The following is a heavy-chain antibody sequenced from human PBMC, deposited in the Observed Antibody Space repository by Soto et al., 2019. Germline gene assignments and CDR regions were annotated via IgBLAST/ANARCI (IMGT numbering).Heavy chain of an antibody. CDR1: GFVFNNYA. Sequence: RRLSGEASGFVFNNYAMSWVRQAPGKGLWWVATLSSGGGTTYYTYSVKGRCTISRDNSMNRLYLQMNSLRADDTAVYYCAEDGDWYDSATGYYRSGNYFDHWGQGTLMTVYS. J-gene: IGHJ4*02. CDR3: AEDGDWYDSATGYYRSGNYFDH. D-gene: IGHD3-9*01. V-gene: IGHV3-23*01. CDR2: LSSGGGTT.